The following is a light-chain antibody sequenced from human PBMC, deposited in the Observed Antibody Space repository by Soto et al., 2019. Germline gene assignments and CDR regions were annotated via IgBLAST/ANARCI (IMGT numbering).Light chain of an antibody. CDR2: EVS. Sequence: QSALTQPPSASGSPGESVTISCTGTSSDVGGYNYVSWYQQHPGKAPKLMIYEVSKRPSGVPDRFSGSKSGNTASLTVSGLEADDAADYYCCSDAGSNIPFGTGTKLTVL. CDR3: CSDAGSNIP. J-gene: IGLJ1*01. V-gene: IGLV2-8*01. CDR1: SSDVGGYNY.